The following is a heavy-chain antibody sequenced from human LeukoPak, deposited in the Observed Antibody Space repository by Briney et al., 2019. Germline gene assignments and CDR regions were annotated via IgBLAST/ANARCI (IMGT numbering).Heavy chain of an antibody. CDR3: ASPPYCSSTSCYADYFDY. J-gene: IGHJ4*02. CDR1: GGSFSGYY. V-gene: IGHV4-34*01. Sequence: SETLSLTCAVYGGSFSGYYWSWIRQPPGKGLERIGEINHSGSTNYNPSLKSRVTISVDTSKNQFSLKLSSVTAADTAVYYCASPPYCSSTSCYADYFDYWGQGTLVTVSS. D-gene: IGHD2-2*01. CDR2: INHSGST.